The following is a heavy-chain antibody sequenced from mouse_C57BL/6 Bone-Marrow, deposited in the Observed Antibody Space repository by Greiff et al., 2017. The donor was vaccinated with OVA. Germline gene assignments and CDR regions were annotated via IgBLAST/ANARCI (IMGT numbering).Heavy chain of an antibody. V-gene: IGHV14-2*01. CDR1: GFNIQDYY. D-gene: IGHD2-12*01. CDR3: AFSSWFAY. CDR2: IDPEAGET. J-gene: IGHJ3*01. Sequence: EVQLQQSGAELVKPGASVKLSCTASGFNIQDYYMPWVKQRTEQGLAWIGRIDPEAGETKYAQKFQGKATITADTSTNTAYLQLSSLTAEDTAVYYCAFSSWFAYWGQGTLVTVSA.